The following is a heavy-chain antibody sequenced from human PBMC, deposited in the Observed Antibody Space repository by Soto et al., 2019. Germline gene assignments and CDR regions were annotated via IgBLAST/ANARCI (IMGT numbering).Heavy chain of an antibody. J-gene: IGHJ6*02. CDR2: INHSGST. CDR1: GGSFSGYY. CDR3: ARSNGNDFWSGYYTRRFLDYYYYGMDV. V-gene: IGHV4-34*01. D-gene: IGHD3-3*01. Sequence: SETLSLTCAVYGGSFSGYYWSWIRQPPGKGLEWIGEINHSGSTNYNPSLKSRVTISVDTSKNQFSLKLSSVTAADTAVYYCARSNGNDFWSGYYTRRFLDYYYYGMDVWGQGTTVT.